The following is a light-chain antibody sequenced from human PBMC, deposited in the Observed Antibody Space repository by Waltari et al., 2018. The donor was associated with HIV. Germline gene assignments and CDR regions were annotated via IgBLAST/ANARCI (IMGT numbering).Light chain of an antibody. Sequence: QSVLTPPPSASGTPGQRVTISCSGSSSNIGSNTVNWYQQPPGTAPKLLIYSNNQRPSGAPDLFSGSKSGTSASLAISGLQSDDETDYYCAAWDDSLSGPVFGGGTKLTVL. CDR3: AAWDDSLSGPV. J-gene: IGLJ3*02. V-gene: IGLV1-44*01. CDR2: SNN. CDR1: SSNIGSNT.